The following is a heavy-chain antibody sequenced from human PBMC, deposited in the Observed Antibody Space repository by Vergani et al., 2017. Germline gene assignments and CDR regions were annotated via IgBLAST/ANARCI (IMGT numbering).Heavy chain of an antibody. CDR3: ARDFRIAARPVGYYYYMDV. CDR2: MNPISGNT. D-gene: IGHD6-6*01. V-gene: IGHV1-8*03. Sequence: QVQLVQSGAEVKKPGASVKVSCKASGYTFTSDDINWVRQATGQGLEWMGWMNPISGNTGYAQNLQGRLTITRDTSVNTAYMELSSLTSEDMAVYYCARDFRIAARPVGYYYYMDVWGKGTTVTVSS. CDR1: GYTFTSDD. J-gene: IGHJ6*03.